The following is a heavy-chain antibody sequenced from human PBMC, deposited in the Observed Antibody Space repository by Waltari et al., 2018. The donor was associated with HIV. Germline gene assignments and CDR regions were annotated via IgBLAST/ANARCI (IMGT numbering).Heavy chain of an antibody. J-gene: IGHJ4*02. Sequence: EVQLVESGGGLVQPGGSLRLSCAASGFTFSSYWTNWVRQAPGQGLVWVSVINREGCSTSYADPVKGRFTISRDNAKNTLYLQRNSLRAEDTAVYYCARAGRDGKLPPDYWGQGTLVTVSS. D-gene: IGHD1-7*01. CDR1: GFTFSSYW. V-gene: IGHV3-74*01. CDR3: ARAGRDGKLPPDY. CDR2: INREGCST.